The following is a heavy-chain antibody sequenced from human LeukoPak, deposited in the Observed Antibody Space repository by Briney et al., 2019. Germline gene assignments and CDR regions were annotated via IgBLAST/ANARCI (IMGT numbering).Heavy chain of an antibody. J-gene: IGHJ4*02. V-gene: IGHV4-59*01. D-gene: IGHD3-22*01. Sequence: SETLSLTCTVYGGSISGYYWHWIRHPQGMGLEWIGYINYSGSTEYKPSLKSRVTISVDTSNHQFSLNLRSVTAADTAVYYCAREYSSFEYWGQGILVSVCS. CDR2: INYSGST. CDR1: GGSISGYY. CDR3: AREYSSFEY.